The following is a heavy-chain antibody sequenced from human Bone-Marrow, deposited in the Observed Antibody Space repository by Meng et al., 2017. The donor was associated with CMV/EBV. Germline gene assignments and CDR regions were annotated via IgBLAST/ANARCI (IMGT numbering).Heavy chain of an antibody. J-gene: IGHJ6*02. CDR3: AKEDSSSWAYYYYYGMDV. CDR2: ISSSGTKI. D-gene: IGHD6-13*01. CDR1: GFSFSDYE. Sequence: RLSCVVSGFSFSDYEMMWVRQAPGKGLEWVSYISSSGTKIKYADSVKGRFTISRDNAKRSVYLQMNSLRAEDTAVYYCAKEDSSSWAYYYYYGMDVWGQGTTVTVSS. V-gene: IGHV3-48*03.